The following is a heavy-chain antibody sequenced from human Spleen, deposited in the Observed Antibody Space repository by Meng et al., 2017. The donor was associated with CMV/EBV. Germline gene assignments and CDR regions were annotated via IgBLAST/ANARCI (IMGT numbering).Heavy chain of an antibody. V-gene: IGHV3-23*05. CDR3: ASLNAFDI. CDR1: GFAFDNYD. Sequence: GGSLRLSCAASGFAFDNYDMSWVRQAPGKGLEWVSLISASAGTTYYADSVKGRFTISRDNSKNTLYLQMNGLRAEDTAVYYCASLNAFDIWGQGTRVTVSS. J-gene: IGHJ3*02. D-gene: IGHD3-16*01. CDR2: ISASAGTT.